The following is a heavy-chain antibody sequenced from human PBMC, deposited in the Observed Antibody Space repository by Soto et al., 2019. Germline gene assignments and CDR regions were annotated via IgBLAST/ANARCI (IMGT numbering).Heavy chain of an antibody. CDR1: GYTFTNYG. CDR3: ARGVGSGSYYNQYHWFAP. J-gene: IGHJ5*02. Sequence: QVQLVQSGAEVKKPGASVKVSCKASGYTFTNYGIIWVRQAPGQGLEWMGWINTYNGNTKFSQNLQGRVTMTTDTSTSYSYMELRSLRSDDTAVYYCARGVGSGSYYNQYHWFAPWCQGTLVTVSS. CDR2: INTYNGNT. V-gene: IGHV1-18*01. D-gene: IGHD3-10*01.